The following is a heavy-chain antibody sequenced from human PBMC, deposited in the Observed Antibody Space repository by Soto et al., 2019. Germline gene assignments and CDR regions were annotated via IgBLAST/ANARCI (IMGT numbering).Heavy chain of an antibody. CDR3: TTDSYITSIVVRFDY. J-gene: IGHJ4*01. CDR1: GFTFSNAW. V-gene: IGHV3-15*07. Sequence: GGSLRLSCAASGFTFSNAWINWVRQTPGKGLEWVGRVKSKTDGGTTDFAAPVKGRFAISRDDSKNMVYLEMNSLKTEDTAIYYCTTDSYITSIVVRFDYWGHGTLVTVSS. CDR2: VKSKTDGGTT. D-gene: IGHD3-22*01.